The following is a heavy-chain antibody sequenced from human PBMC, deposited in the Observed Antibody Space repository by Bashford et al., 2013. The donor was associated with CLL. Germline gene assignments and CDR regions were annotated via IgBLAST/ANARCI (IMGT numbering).Heavy chain of an antibody. CDR2: IKPHTGGF. Sequence: ASVKVSCKASGDTFSGYYIHWVRQASGQGLEWMGWIKPHTGGFNYAQKFLGRVTMTRDTSINTAYMELSGLRSDDTGVYYCARTLRDIVAMLPLYSMDVWGQGTTVTVSS. J-gene: IGHJ6*02. CDR1: GDTFSGYY. V-gene: IGHV1-2*02. D-gene: IGHD5-12*01. CDR3: ARTLRDIVAMLPLYSMDV.